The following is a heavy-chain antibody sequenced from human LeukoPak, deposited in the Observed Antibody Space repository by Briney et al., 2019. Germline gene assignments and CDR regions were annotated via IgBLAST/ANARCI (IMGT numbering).Heavy chain of an antibody. J-gene: IGHJ4*02. CDR2: IIPIFGTA. V-gene: IGHV1-69*13. Sequence: SVKVSCTASGGTFSSYAISWVRQAPGQGLEWMGGIIPIFGTANYAQRFQGRVTITADESTSTAYMELSSLRSEDTAVYYCARDRLSGYSYGLFDYWGQGTLVTVSS. D-gene: IGHD5-18*01. CDR3: ARDRLSGYSYGLFDY. CDR1: GGTFSSYA.